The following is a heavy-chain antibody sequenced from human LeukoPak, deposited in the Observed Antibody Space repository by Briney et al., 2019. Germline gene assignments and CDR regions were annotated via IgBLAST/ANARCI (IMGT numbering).Heavy chain of an antibody. Sequence: GGSLRLSCAASGFTFSSYAMHWVRQAPGKGLEWGAVISYDGSNKYYADSVKGRFTISRDNSKNTLYLQMNSLRAEDTAVYYCARGPITTRSHFDYWGQGTLVTVSS. D-gene: IGHD3-22*01. CDR3: ARGPITTRSHFDY. CDR1: GFTFSSYA. CDR2: ISYDGSNK. J-gene: IGHJ4*02. V-gene: IGHV3-30*04.